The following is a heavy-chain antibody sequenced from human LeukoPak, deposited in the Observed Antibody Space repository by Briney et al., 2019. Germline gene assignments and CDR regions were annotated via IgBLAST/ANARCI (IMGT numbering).Heavy chain of an antibody. CDR3: ARGISTTGTDY. CDR1: GGSISSYY. V-gene: IGHV4-59*01. CDR2: IYYSGST. Sequence: SETLSLTCTVSGGSISSYYWSWIRQPPGKGLEWIGYIYYSGSTNYNPSLKSRVTISVDTSKNQFSLKLSSVTAADTAVYYCARGISTTGTDYWGQGTLVTVSS. D-gene: IGHD1-1*01. J-gene: IGHJ4*02.